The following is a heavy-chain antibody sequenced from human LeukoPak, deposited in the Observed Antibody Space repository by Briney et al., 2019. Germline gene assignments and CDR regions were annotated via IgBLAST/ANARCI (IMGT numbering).Heavy chain of an antibody. J-gene: IGHJ5*02. CDR2: ISGSGSGGST. V-gene: IGHV3-23*01. CDR1: GFTFSSYA. Sequence: GRSLRLSCAASGFTFSSYAMHWGRQAPGKGLEWVSNISGSGSGGSTYYADSVKGRFTISRDNSKNTLYLQMNSLRAEDTAVYYCARGGSYYPAWGQGTLVTVSS. CDR3: ARGGSYYPA. D-gene: IGHD1-26*01.